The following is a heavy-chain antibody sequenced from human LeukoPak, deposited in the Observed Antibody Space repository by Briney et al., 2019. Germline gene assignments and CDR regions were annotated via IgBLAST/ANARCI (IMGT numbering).Heavy chain of an antibody. Sequence: GSLRLSCAASGFTFSSYAMSWIRQPAGKGLEWIGRIYTSGSTDYNPSLKSRVTISVDTSKNQFSLKLSSVTAADTAVYYCARDSITIFGVVMDGMDVWGKGTTVTVSS. CDR2: IYTSGST. J-gene: IGHJ6*04. V-gene: IGHV4-4*07. CDR1: GFTFSSYA. CDR3: ARDSITIFGVVMDGMDV. D-gene: IGHD3-3*01.